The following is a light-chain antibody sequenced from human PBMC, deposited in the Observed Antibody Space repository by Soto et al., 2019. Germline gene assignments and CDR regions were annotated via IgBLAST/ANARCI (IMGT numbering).Light chain of an antibody. V-gene: IGLV2-14*01. CDR3: SSNTSTSTYV. J-gene: IGLJ1*01. CDR1: SSDVGGYNY. CDR2: HVS. Sequence: QSVLTQPASVSGSPGQSITISCTGTSSDVGGYNYVSWYQQYPGKAPKLMIYHVSNRPSGVSNRFSGSKSGNSASLTISGLQAEDEADYSCSSNTSTSTYVFGTGTKVTVL.